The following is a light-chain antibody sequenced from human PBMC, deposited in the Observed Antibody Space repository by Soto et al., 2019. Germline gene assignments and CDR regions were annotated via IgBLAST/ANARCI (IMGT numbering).Light chain of an antibody. V-gene: IGKV1-5*03. CDR3: QQYNSYPWT. CDR1: QSIRSW. J-gene: IGKJ1*01. CDR2: MAS. Sequence: DIQMTQSPSTQSASVGDRGTITCRASQSIRSWLAWYQQKPGKAPKLLIYMASSLESGVPSRFSGSVSGTEFTLTISSLQPDDFATYYCQQYNSYPWTFVQGTKVEI.